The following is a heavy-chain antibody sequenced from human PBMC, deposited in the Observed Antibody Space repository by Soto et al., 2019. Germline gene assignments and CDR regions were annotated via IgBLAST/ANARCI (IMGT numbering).Heavy chain of an antibody. CDR3: ARHEAGWYFDS. D-gene: IGHD6-25*01. CDR1: GYTFHSYG. Sequence: ASVKVSCKASGYTFHSYGISWVRQAPGQGLEWMGWIISYNGHTDYARKFQGRVAMTTDISTNTVSMELRDMRSDDTAVYYCARHEAGWYFDSWGQGTLVTVSS. CDR2: IISYNGHT. V-gene: IGHV1-18*01. J-gene: IGHJ4*02.